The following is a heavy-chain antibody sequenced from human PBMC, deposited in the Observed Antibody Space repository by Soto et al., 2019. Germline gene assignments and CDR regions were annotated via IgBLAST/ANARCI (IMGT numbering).Heavy chain of an antibody. CDR2: IIPIFGTA. CDR3: ARGGLELRDYYFDY. V-gene: IGHV1-69*13. J-gene: IGHJ4*02. CDR1: GGTFSSYA. D-gene: IGHD1-7*01. Sequence: SVKVSCKASGGTFSSYAISWARQAPGQGLEWMGGIIPIFGTANYAQKFQGRVTITADESTSTAYMELSSLRSEDTAVYYCARGGLELRDYYFDYWGQGTLVTVSS.